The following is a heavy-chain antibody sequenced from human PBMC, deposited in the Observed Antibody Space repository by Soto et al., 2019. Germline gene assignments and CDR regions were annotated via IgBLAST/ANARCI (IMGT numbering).Heavy chain of an antibody. CDR3: ERARPPAAIYY. Sequence: PSETLSLTCTVSGGSISSYYWSWIRQPPGKGLEWIGYIYYSGSTNYNPSLKSRVTISVDTSKNQFSLKLSSVNAAETAVYYCERARPPAAIYYWGQGTLVTVSS. CDR2: IYYSGST. V-gene: IGHV4-59*01. D-gene: IGHD2-2*01. CDR1: GGSISSYY. J-gene: IGHJ4*02.